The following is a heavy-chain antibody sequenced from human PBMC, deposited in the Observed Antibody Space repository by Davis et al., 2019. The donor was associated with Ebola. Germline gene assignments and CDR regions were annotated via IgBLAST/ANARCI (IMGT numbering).Heavy chain of an antibody. CDR3: ARDGVAADIDWFDP. CDR2: INPSGGST. J-gene: IGHJ5*02. Sequence: ASVKVSCKASGYTFTSYYMHWVRQAPGQGLEWMGIINPSGGSTTYAQKFQGRVTITADKSTSTAYMELSSLRSEDTAVYYCARDGVAADIDWFDPWGQGTLVTVSS. V-gene: IGHV1-46*01. D-gene: IGHD6-13*01. CDR1: GYTFTSYY.